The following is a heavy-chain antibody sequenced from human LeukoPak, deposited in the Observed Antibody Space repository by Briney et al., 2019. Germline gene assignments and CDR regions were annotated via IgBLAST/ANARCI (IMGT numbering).Heavy chain of an antibody. CDR3: ARGWGSRTDPSHYYYDSSGYLVTFDY. CDR2: ISYDGSNK. Sequence: PGRTLRLSCAASGFPFSSYGMHWVRQAPGKGLEWVAVISYDGSNKYYADSVKGRFTISRDISKNTLYLQMNSLRAEDTAVYYCARGWGSRTDPSHYYYDSSGYLVTFDYWGQGTLVTVSS. D-gene: IGHD3-22*01. J-gene: IGHJ4*02. V-gene: IGHV3-30*19. CDR1: GFPFSSYG.